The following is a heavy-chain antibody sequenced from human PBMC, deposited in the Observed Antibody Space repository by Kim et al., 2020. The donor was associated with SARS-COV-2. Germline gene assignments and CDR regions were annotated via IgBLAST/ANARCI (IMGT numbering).Heavy chain of an antibody. CDR3: VKPRIRMQWLDNFDY. J-gene: IGHJ4*02. V-gene: IGHV3-64D*09. D-gene: IGHD6-19*01. Sequence: DSVKGRFTISRDNSKNTLYLQMSSLRAEDTAVYYCVKPRIRMQWLDNFDYWGQGTLVTVSS.